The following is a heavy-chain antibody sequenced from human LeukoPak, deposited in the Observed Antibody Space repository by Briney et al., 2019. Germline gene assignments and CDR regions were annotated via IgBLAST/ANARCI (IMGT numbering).Heavy chain of an antibody. J-gene: IGHJ4*02. Sequence: GESLRLSCVTSGFSFSNFEFNWVRQAPGKGLEWVSYISGSGSTIYYADSVKGRFTVSRDNAKNLLYLQMNSLRAEDTAVYYCARLDRGHNILTSYSHQYRHWGQGTLVTVSP. CDR3: ARLDRGHNILTSYSHQYRH. D-gene: IGHD3-9*01. CDR1: GFSFSNFE. CDR2: ISGSGSTI. V-gene: IGHV3-48*03.